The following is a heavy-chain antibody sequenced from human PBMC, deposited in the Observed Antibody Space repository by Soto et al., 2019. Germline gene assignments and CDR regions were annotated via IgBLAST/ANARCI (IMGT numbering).Heavy chain of an antibody. Sequence: GASVKVSCKASGYTFTGYYMHWVRQAPGQGLEWMGWINPNSGGTNYAQKFQGWVTMTRDTSISTAYMELSRLRSDDTAVYYCARENIPYYDYVWGSYRPPYYYYYGMDVWGQGTTVTVSS. CDR1: GYTFTGYY. CDR2: INPNSGGT. V-gene: IGHV1-2*04. J-gene: IGHJ6*02. D-gene: IGHD3-16*02. CDR3: ARENIPYYDYVWGSYRPPYYYYYGMDV.